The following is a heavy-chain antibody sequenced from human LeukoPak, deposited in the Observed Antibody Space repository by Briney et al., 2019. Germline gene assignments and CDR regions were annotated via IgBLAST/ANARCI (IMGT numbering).Heavy chain of an antibody. V-gene: IGHV3-33*01. CDR3: ARGDYAYYGMDV. Sequence: GRSLRLSCAASGFTFSSYGMHWVRQAPDKGLEWVAVIWYDGSNKYYADSVKGRFTISRDNSKNTLYLQMNSLRAEDTAVYYCARGDYAYYGMDVWGQGTTVTVSS. J-gene: IGHJ6*02. CDR1: GFTFSSYG. CDR2: IWYDGSNK.